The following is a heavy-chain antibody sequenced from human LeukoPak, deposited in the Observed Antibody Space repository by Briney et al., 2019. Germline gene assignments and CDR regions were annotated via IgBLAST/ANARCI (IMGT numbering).Heavy chain of an antibody. D-gene: IGHD2-2*01. J-gene: IGHJ6*03. Sequence: PGGSLRLSCAASGFTFSSYSMNWVRQAPGKGLEWVSSISSSSSYIYYADSVKGRFTISRDNAKNSLYLQMNSLRAEDTAVYYCARDNDCSSTSCRVYYYYYMDVWGKGTTVTVSS. V-gene: IGHV3-21*01. CDR3: ARDNDCSSTSCRVYYYYYMDV. CDR2: ISSSSSYI. CDR1: GFTFSSYS.